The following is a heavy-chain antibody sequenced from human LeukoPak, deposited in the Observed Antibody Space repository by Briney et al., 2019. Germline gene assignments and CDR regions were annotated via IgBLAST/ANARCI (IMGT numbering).Heavy chain of an antibody. Sequence: TSETLSLTCAVYGGSFSGYYWSWIRQPPGKGREWIGEINHSGSTNYNTSLKSRVTISVDTSKNQFSLKLSTVTAAYTAVYYCARGRRDYYGSGSYRLHLPIDYWGQGTLVTVSS. CDR3: ARGRRDYYGSGSYRLHLPIDY. D-gene: IGHD3-10*01. CDR1: GGSFSGYY. CDR2: INHSGST. V-gene: IGHV4-34*01. J-gene: IGHJ4*02.